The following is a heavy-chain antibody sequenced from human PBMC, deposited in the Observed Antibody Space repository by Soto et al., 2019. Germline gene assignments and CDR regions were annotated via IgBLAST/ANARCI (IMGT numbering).Heavy chain of an antibody. CDR3: ARGDCVGGSCYSLAGSFYYYMDG. V-gene: IGHV3-74*01. D-gene: IGHD2-15*01. CDR2: INSDGSVS. Sequence: EVKLVESGGGLVQPGGSLRLSCAASGFTFSNYWLYWVRQAPGQGLVWVSRINSDGSVSRYADSVKGRLTISRDNVKNTLYLQMNSLRGEDTAVYYCARGDCVGGSCYSLAGSFYYYMDGWGKGTTVTVFS. CDR1: GFTFSNYW. J-gene: IGHJ6*03.